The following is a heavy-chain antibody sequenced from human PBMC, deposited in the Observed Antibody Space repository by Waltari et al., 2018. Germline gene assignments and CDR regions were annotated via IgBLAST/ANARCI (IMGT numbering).Heavy chain of an antibody. CDR3: ARDYYDSSGYYPYYYYYGMDV. J-gene: IGHJ6*02. CDR1: GGSISSGSYY. D-gene: IGHD3-22*01. CDR2: IYTSGST. V-gene: IGHV4-61*02. Sequence: QVQLQESGPRLVKPSQTLSLTCTVSGGSISSGSYYWSWIRQPAGKGLEWIGRIYTSGSTNYNPSLKSRVTISVDTSKNQFSLKLSSVTAADTAVYYCARDYYDSSGYYPYYYYYGMDVWGQGTTVTVSS.